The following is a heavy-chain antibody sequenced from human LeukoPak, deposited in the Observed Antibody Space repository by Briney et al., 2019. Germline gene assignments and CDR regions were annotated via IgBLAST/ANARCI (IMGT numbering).Heavy chain of an antibody. CDR1: GYTFTGYY. CDR3: ARAHSSSWSFDY. V-gene: IGHV1-2*02. Sequence: VASVKVSCKASGYTFTGYYMHWVRQAPGQGLEWMGWINPNSGGTNYAQKFQGRVTMTRDTSISTAYMELSRLRSDDTAVYYCARAHSSSWSFDYWGQGTLVTVSS. CDR2: INPNSGGT. D-gene: IGHD6-13*01. J-gene: IGHJ4*02.